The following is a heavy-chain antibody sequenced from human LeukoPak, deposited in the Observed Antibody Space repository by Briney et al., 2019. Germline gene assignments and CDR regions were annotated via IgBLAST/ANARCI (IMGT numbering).Heavy chain of an antibody. J-gene: IGHJ4*02. V-gene: IGHV3-7*04. D-gene: IGHD5-24*01. CDR2: IKQDGSKK. Sequence: GGSLRLSCGASGFTFSHHWMSWVRQAPGKGLGWVANIKQDGSKKSYVDSVKGRFTISRGNAKNSLYLQMNSLRAEDTAIYYCTRVGYIDEGIDYWGQGTLVTVSS. CDR1: GFTFSHHW. CDR3: TRVGYIDEGIDY.